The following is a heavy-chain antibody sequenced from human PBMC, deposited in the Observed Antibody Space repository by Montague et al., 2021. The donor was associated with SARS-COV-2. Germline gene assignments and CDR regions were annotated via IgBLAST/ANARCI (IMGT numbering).Heavy chain of an antibody. CDR2: IYYSGST. CDR3: ASQEVDTAMDRNYYYYGMDV. Sequence: TLPLTCPVSGGSISSYYWSWIRQPPGKGLEWIGYIYYSGSTNYNPSLKSRVTISVDTSKNQFSLKLSSVTAADTAVYYCASQEVDTAMDRNYYYYGMDVWGQGTTVTVSS. D-gene: IGHD5-18*01. CDR1: GGSISSYY. J-gene: IGHJ6*02. V-gene: IGHV4-59*07.